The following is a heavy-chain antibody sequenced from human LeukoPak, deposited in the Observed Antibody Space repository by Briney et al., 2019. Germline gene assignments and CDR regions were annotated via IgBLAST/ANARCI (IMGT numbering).Heavy chain of an antibody. CDR2: IKQDGIEK. D-gene: IGHD4-17*01. V-gene: IGHV3-7*01. CDR3: SRGYAVTAA. J-gene: IGHJ4*02. CDR1: GFTVSHYS. Sequence: GGSLRLSCAASGFTVSHYSMSWVRQAPGKGLEWVANIKQDGIEKYYVDSVKGRFTISRDNVKNSVYLQMNRLGAEDTAVYFCSRGYAVTAAWGQGTLVTVSS.